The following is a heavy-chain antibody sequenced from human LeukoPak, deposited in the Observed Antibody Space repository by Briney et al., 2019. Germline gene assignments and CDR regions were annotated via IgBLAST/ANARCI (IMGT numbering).Heavy chain of an antibody. J-gene: IGHJ6*03. CDR2: ISSSSSYI. CDR3: ARAGDSSGYYYDVHYYYYMDV. D-gene: IGHD3-22*01. Sequence: GGSLRLSCAASGFTFSSYSMNWVRQAPGKGLEWVSSISSSSSYIYYADSVKGRFTISRDNAKNSLYLQMNSLRAEDTAVYYCARAGDSSGYYYDVHYYYYMDVWGKGTTVTVSS. CDR1: GFTFSSYS. V-gene: IGHV3-21*01.